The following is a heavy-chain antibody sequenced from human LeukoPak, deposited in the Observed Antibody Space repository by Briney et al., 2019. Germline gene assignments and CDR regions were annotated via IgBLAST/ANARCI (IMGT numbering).Heavy chain of an antibody. V-gene: IGHV3-30*02. J-gene: IGHJ4*02. CDR3: AKIAGYCSGGSCYYFDY. CDR2: IRYDGSNK. CDR1: GFTFSSYG. Sequence: GGSLRLSCAASGFTFSSYGMHWVRQAPGKGLEGVAFIRYDGSNKYYADSVKGRFTSSRDNSKNTLYLQMNSLRAEDTAVYYCAKIAGYCSGGSCYYFDYWGQGTLVTVSS. D-gene: IGHD2-15*01.